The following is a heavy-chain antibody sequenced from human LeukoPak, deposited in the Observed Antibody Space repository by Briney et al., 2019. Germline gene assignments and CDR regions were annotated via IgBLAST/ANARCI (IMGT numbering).Heavy chain of an antibody. CDR3: AREKVGATSDYFDY. Sequence: SQTLSLTCTVSGGSISSSSYYWGWIRQPPGKGLEWIGSIYYSGSTYYNPSLKSRVTISVDTSKNQFSLKLSSVTAADTAVYYCAREKVGATSDYFDYWGQGTLVTVSS. CDR2: IYYSGST. V-gene: IGHV4-39*01. J-gene: IGHJ4*02. CDR1: GGSISSSSYY. D-gene: IGHD1-26*01.